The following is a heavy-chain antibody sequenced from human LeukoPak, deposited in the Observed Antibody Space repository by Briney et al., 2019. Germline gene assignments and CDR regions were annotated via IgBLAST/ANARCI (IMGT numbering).Heavy chain of an antibody. CDR3: ARRNKNTGPLTFDI. D-gene: IGHD2/OR15-2a*01. J-gene: IGHJ3*02. V-gene: IGHV4-30-4*01. Sequence: PSETLSLTCTVSGGSISSGDYYWSWIRQPPGKGLEWIGYIYYSGTTYYNPSLKSRVTISVDTSKNQFSLKLSSVTAADTAVYYCARRNKNTGPLTFDIWGQGTMVTVSS. CDR2: IYYSGTT. CDR1: GGSISSGDYY.